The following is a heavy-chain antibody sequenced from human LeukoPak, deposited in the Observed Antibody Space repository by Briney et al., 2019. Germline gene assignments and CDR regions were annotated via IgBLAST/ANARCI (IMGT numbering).Heavy chain of an antibody. CDR2: ISGSGGST. J-gene: IGHJ4*02. CDR3: AKDLAAITMVRGVITAGDY. V-gene: IGHV3-23*01. CDR1: GFTFSSYA. D-gene: IGHD3-10*01. Sequence: GGSLRLSCAASGFTFSSYAMSWVRQAPGKGLEWVSAISGSGGSTYYADSVKGRFTISRDNSKNTLYLQMNSPRAEDTAVYYCAKDLAAITMVRGVITAGDYWGQGTLVTVSS.